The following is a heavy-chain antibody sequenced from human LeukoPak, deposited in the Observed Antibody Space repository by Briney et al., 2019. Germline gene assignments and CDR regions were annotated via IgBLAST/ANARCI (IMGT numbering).Heavy chain of an antibody. D-gene: IGHD4-23*01. CDR3: ARVRSTVAPEGDAFDI. CDR1: GGSISSSNW. V-gene: IGHV4-4*02. Sequence: SETLSLTCAVSGGSISSSNWWSWVRQPPGKGLEWIGEIYHSGSTNYNPSLKSRVTISVDKSKNQFSLKLSSVTAADTALYYCARVRSTVAPEGDAFDIWGQGTMVTVSS. CDR2: IYHSGST. J-gene: IGHJ3*02.